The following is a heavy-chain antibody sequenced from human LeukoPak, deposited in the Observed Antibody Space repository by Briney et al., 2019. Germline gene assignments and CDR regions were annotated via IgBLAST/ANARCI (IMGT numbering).Heavy chain of an antibody. V-gene: IGHV3-48*01. D-gene: IGHD3-3*01. CDR2: ISGSGSTI. CDR1: GFTFSSYS. CDR3: ARFVDFGVVDYYYYMDV. Sequence: GGSLRLSCAASGFTFSSYSMNWVRQAPGKGLEWVSYISGSGSTIYYADSVKGRFTISRDNAKNSLYLQMNSLRAEDTAVYYCARFVDFGVVDYYYYMDVWGKGTTVTVSS. J-gene: IGHJ6*03.